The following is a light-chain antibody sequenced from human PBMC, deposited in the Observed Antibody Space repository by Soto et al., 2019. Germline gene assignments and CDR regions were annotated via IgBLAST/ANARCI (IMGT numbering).Light chain of an antibody. CDR2: EGG. Sequence: QSAQTQPASVSGSPGQSITIPCTGTSSDVGNYNLVSWYQQYPGKAPKLMIYEGGKRPSGVSNRFSGSKSGNTASLTISGLQAEDEADYYCCSFALRSTLIFGGGTKVTVL. J-gene: IGLJ2*01. CDR1: SSDVGNYNL. V-gene: IGLV2-23*01. CDR3: CSFALRSTLI.